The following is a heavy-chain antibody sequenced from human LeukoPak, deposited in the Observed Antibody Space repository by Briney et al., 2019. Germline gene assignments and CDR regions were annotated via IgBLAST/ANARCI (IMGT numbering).Heavy chain of an antibody. Sequence: GASVTVSFKASGYTFTGYYMHWVRQAPGQGLEWMGWINPNSGGTNYAQKFQGRGTMTRDTSISTAYMELSRLRSDDTAVYYCARAAGSRSYYSDYWGQGTLVTVSS. D-gene: IGHD3-10*01. CDR3: ARAAGSRSYYSDY. CDR1: GYTFTGYY. J-gene: IGHJ4*02. CDR2: INPNSGGT. V-gene: IGHV1-2*02.